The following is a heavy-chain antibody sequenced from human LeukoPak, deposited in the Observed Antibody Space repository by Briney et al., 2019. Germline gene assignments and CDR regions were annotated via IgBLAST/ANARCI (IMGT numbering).Heavy chain of an antibody. D-gene: IGHD5-12*01. Sequence: SETLSLTCTVSGGTISSYYWSWIRQPPGKGLEWIGYIYYSGSTNYNPSLKSRVTISVDTSKNQFSLKLSSVTAADTAVYYCASHSGGYAYWGQGTLVTVSS. CDR2: IYYSGST. CDR3: ASHSGGYAY. V-gene: IGHV4-59*01. J-gene: IGHJ4*02. CDR1: GGTISSYY.